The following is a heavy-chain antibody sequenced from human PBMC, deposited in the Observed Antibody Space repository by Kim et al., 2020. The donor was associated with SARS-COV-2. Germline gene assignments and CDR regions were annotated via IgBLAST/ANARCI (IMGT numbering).Heavy chain of an antibody. D-gene: IGHD3-9*01. V-gene: IGHV1-46*01. Sequence: ASVKVSCKASGYTFTSHKIHWVRQAPGQGLEWMGIITPIDGFTTYAQKLQGRVTMTSDTSTSTVSMELSSLRSGDTAVYFCARDNTDWSFDYWGQRTLVTVSS. CDR2: ITPIDGFT. J-gene: IGHJ4*02. CDR3: ARDNTDWSFDY. CDR1: GYTFTSHK.